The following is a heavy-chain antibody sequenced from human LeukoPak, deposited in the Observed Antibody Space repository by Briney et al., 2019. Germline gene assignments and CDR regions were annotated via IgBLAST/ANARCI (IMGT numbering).Heavy chain of an antibody. D-gene: IGHD2-2*01. V-gene: IGHV4-59*01. J-gene: IGHJ4*02. CDR1: GASITSSY. Sequence: SETLSLTCTVPGASITSSYWTWIRQPPGKGLEWIGCVFYSGSTNYNPSLKSRVTISEDTSKNQLSLKLSSVTAADTAVYYCARGFSTSWQFFDYWGQGILVTVSS. CDR2: VFYSGST. CDR3: ARGFSTSWQFFDY.